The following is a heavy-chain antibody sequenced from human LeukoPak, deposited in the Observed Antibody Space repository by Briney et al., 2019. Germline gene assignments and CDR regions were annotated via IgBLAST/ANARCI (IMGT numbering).Heavy chain of an antibody. CDR3: ARDLFGNNPFDY. D-gene: IGHD3-10*02. V-gene: IGHV3-66*02. CDR1: GFTVSSNY. CDR2: IYSGGST. Sequence: GGSLRLSCAASGFTVSSNYMGWVRQAPGKGLEWVSVIYSGGSTYYADSVKGRFTISRDNSKNTLYLQMSSLRDEDTAVYYCARDLFGNNPFDYWGQGTLVTVSS. J-gene: IGHJ4*02.